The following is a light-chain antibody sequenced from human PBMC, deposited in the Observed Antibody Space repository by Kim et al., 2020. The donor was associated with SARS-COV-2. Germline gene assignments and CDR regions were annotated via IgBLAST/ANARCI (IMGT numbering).Light chain of an antibody. J-gene: IGKJ2*01. V-gene: IGKV2-28*01. Sequence: IVMTQSPLSLPVTPGEPASISCRSSQSLLHSNGYNYLDWYLQKPGQSPQLLIYLGSNRASGVPDRFSGSGSGTDFTLKISRVDAEDVGVYYCMQALQTPPYTFGQGTKLEIK. CDR2: LGS. CDR3: MQALQTPPYT. CDR1: QSLLHSNGYNY.